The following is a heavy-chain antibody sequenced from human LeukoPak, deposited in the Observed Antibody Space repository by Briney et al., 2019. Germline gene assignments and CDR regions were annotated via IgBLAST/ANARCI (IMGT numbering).Heavy chain of an antibody. Sequence: SETLSLTCAVYGGSFSGYYWSWIRQPPGKGLEWIGEINHSGSTNYNPSLKSRVTISVDTSKNQFSLKLSSVTAADTAVYYCARDAALRFGELFLDYWGQGTLVTVSS. V-gene: IGHV4-34*01. J-gene: IGHJ4*02. CDR1: GGSFSGYY. CDR2: INHSGST. CDR3: ARDAALRFGELFLDY. D-gene: IGHD3-10*01.